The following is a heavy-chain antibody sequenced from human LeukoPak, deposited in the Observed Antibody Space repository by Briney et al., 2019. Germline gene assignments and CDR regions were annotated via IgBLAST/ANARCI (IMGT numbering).Heavy chain of an antibody. CDR3: ARQADFGGVIVSSWFDP. CDR1: GGSISSGSYY. Sequence: SETLSLTCTVSGGSISSGSYYWSWIRQPAGKGLEWIGRIYTSGSTNYNPSLKSRVTISVDTSKNQFSLKLNSVTAADTAVYFCARQADFGGVIVSSWFDPWGEGAQVTVSS. V-gene: IGHV4-61*02. D-gene: IGHD3-16*02. CDR2: IYTSGST. J-gene: IGHJ5*02.